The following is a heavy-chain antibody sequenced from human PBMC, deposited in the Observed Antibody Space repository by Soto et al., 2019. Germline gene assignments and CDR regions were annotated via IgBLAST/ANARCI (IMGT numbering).Heavy chain of an antibody. CDR2: TRNRANRYTT. J-gene: IGHJ4*02. Sequence: EVQLVESGGGLVQPGGSLRLSCAATGFTFSDHYMDWVRQAPGKGLEWVGRTRNRANRYTTDYAASARGRFTISRDDSKNSVFLDMNSLKTEDTALYYCGRVGTGTTGKGFDYWGQGTLVTVSS. CDR3: GRVGTGTTGKGFDY. CDR1: GFTFSDHY. D-gene: IGHD4-17*01. V-gene: IGHV3-72*01.